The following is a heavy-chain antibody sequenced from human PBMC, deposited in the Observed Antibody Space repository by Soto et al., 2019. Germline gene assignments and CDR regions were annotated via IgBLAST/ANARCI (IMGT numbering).Heavy chain of an antibody. J-gene: IGHJ6*02. Sequence: QVQLVQSGAEVKKPGSSVKVSCEASGGTFSSYAFSWVRQAPGQGPEWMGGIIPRFESVNYAQKFQGRVSITADESTRTAYMELGSLTSDDTAAYYCASGQGGLVPSRGYFYAMDVWGQGTTVTVSS. CDR2: IIPRFESV. D-gene: IGHD3-9*01. CDR3: ASGQGGLVPSRGYFYAMDV. V-gene: IGHV1-69*01. CDR1: GGTFSSYA.